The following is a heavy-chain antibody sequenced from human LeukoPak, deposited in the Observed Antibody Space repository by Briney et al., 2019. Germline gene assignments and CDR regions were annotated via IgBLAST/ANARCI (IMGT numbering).Heavy chain of an antibody. Sequence: GASVKVSCKASGYTFTSYYMHWVRQAPGQGLEWMGIINPSGGSTSYAQKFQGRVTMTRDTYTRTVYMELSSLRSEDTAVYYCARETGAYFDWLPYYYYGMDVWGKGTTVSVSS. CDR1: GYTFTSYY. V-gene: IGHV1-46*01. CDR2: INPSGGST. J-gene: IGHJ6*04. CDR3: ARETGAYFDWLPYYYYGMDV. D-gene: IGHD3-9*01.